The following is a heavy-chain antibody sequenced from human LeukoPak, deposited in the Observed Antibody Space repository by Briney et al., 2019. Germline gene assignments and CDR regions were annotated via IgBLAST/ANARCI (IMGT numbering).Heavy chain of an antibody. Sequence: PGGSLRLSCAASGFTFTNYWMSWVRQAPGKGLEWVASIKQDANDKYYVDSVKGRFTISRDNAKNSLFLQMISLRAEDTALYYCVRDPVDYWGQGILVTVSS. CDR2: IKQDANDK. V-gene: IGHV3-7*01. CDR3: VRDPVDY. J-gene: IGHJ4*02. CDR1: GFTFTNYW.